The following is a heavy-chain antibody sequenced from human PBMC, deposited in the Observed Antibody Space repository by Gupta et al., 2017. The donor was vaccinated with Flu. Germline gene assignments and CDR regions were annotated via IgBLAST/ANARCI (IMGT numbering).Heavy chain of an antibody. D-gene: IGHD3-22*01. V-gene: IGHV1-69*01. CDR2: IIPILGTA. J-gene: IGHJ4*02. CDR3: ARHAGAYYYDSSGYRIDY. CDR1: GGTFSSYA. Sequence: QVQLVQSGAEVKKPGSSVKVSCKASGGTFSSYAISWVRQAPGQGLEWMGGIIPILGTANYAQKFQGRVTITADESTSTAYMELSSLRSEDTAVYYCARHAGAYYYDSSGYRIDYWGQGTLVTVSS.